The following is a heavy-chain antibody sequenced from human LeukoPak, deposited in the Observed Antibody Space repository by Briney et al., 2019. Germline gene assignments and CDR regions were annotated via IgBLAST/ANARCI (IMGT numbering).Heavy chain of an antibody. CDR1: GFTFSSYA. CDR3: ARDVAAAASPLDY. CDR2: ISYDGSNK. J-gene: IGHJ4*02. Sequence: GGSLRLSCAASGFTFSSYAMHWVRQAPGKGLEWVAVISYDGSNKYYADSVKGRFTISRDNSKNTLYLQMNSLRAEDTAVYYCARDVAAAASPLDYWGQGTLVTVSS. D-gene: IGHD2-15*01. V-gene: IGHV3-30-3*01.